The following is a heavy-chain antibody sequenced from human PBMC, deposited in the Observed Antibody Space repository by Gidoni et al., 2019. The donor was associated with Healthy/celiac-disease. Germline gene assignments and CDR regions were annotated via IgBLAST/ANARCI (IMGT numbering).Heavy chain of an antibody. J-gene: IGHJ4*02. CDR3: ARGPGYSSGWYAGY. Sequence: EVQPVQSVAEVKQPAESLQISCTGSGDSFTSYWIGWVRQMPGKGVEWMVIIVPGDSDTRYSPSFQGQFTISADKSISTAYLQWSSLKASDTAMYYCARGPGYSSGWYAGYWGQGTLVTVSS. CDR1: GDSFTSYW. CDR2: IVPGDSDT. V-gene: IGHV5-51*01. D-gene: IGHD6-19*01.